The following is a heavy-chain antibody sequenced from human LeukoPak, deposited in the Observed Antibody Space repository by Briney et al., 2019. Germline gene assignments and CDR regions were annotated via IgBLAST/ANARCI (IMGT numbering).Heavy chain of an antibody. CDR3: ARGKYGSGSSRQSY. D-gene: IGHD3-10*01. CDR2: INPNSGGT. Sequence: ASVKVSCKASGYTFTGYYMHWVRQAPGQGLEWMGWINPNSGGTNYAQKFQGRVTMTRDTPISTAYMELSRLRSDDMAVYYCARGKYGSGSSRQSYWGQGTLVTVSS. V-gene: IGHV1-2*02. CDR1: GYTFTGYY. J-gene: IGHJ4*02.